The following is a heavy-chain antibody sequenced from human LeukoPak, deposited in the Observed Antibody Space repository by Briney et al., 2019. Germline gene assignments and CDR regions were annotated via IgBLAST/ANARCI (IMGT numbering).Heavy chain of an antibody. CDR1: GFTFSSFA. CDR3: ARDQMISAAGLDY. Sequence: GGALRLSCTASGFTFSSFALHWVPQAPGKGLEGGAVISYDGSNKYFADSVRGRFTISRDNSKNTLFLQMNSLRAEDTAVYYCARDQMISAAGLDYWGQGTLVTVSS. D-gene: IGHD6-13*01. J-gene: IGHJ4*02. V-gene: IGHV3-30-3*01. CDR2: ISYDGSNK.